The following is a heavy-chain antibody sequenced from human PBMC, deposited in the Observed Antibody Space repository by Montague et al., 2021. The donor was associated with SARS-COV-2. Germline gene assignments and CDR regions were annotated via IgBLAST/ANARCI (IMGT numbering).Heavy chain of an antibody. CDR2: TYYSGST. Sequence: TLSRKCNVSGGSISSGGYYWSWIRQHPGKGLEWIGYTYYSGSTYYNPSLKSRVTISVDTSKNQFSLKLSSVTAADTAVYYCARVSVEMATMGVYYYYGMDVWDRGTTVTVSS. J-gene: IGHJ6*02. CDR3: ARVSVEMATMGVYYYYGMDV. D-gene: IGHD5-24*01. CDR1: GGSISSGGYY. V-gene: IGHV4-31*03.